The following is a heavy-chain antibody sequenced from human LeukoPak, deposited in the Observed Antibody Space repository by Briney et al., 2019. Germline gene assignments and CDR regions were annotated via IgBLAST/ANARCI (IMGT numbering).Heavy chain of an antibody. D-gene: IGHD4-23*01. V-gene: IGHV4-34*01. CDR2: INHSGST. Sequence: PSETLSLTCAVYGGSFSGYYWSWIRQPPGKGLEWIGEINHSGSTNYNSSLKSRVTISVDTSKNQFSLKLSSVTAADTAVYYCASQVVTLGPDAFDIWGQGTMVTVSS. CDR3: ASQVVTLGPDAFDI. CDR1: GGSFSGYY. J-gene: IGHJ3*02.